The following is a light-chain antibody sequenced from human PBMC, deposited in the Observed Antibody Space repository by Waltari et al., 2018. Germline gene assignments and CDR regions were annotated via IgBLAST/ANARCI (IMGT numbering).Light chain of an antibody. CDR1: QRISTY. Sequence: DIQMTQSPSSLSASVGDRVTITCRASQRISTYLNWYQQKPGKAPKLLIYAASTLQSGVPSRFSGSESVTDFTLTISSLQPEDFATYYCQQSYNTPLTFGGGTKVEIK. CDR3: QQSYNTPLT. V-gene: IGKV1-39*01. CDR2: AAS. J-gene: IGKJ4*01.